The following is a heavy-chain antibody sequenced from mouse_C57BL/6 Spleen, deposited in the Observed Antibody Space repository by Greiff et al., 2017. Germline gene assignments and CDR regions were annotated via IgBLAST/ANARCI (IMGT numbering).Heavy chain of an antibody. D-gene: IGHD2-2*01. J-gene: IGHJ4*01. V-gene: IGHV1-55*01. CDR3: AIWLNYYAMDY. Sequence: VQLQQPGAELVKPGASVKMSCKASGYTFTSYWITWVKQRPGQGLEWIGDIYPGSGSTNYNEKFKSKATLTVDTSSSTAYMQLSSLTSEDAAVYYCAIWLNYYAMDYWGQGTSVTVSS. CDR2: IYPGSGST. CDR1: GYTFTSYW.